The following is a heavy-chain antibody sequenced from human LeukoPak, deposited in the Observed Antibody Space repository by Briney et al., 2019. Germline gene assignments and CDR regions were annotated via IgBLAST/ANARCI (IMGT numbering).Heavy chain of an antibody. CDR2: IYHSGST. V-gene: IGHV4-38-2*02. D-gene: IGHD2-15*01. J-gene: IGHJ4*02. CDR1: GYSISSGYY. Sequence: SETLSLTCTVSGYSISSGYYWGWNRQPPGKGLEWIGSIYHSGSTYYNPSLKSRVTISVDTSKNQFSLKLSSVTAADTAVYYCARPCGGSPFNYFDYWGQGTLVTVSS. CDR3: ARPCGGSPFNYFDY.